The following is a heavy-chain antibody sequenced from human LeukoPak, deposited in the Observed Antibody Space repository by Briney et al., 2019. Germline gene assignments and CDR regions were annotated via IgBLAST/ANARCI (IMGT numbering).Heavy chain of an antibody. CDR2: ISSSSSTI. V-gene: IGHV3-48*03. D-gene: IGHD6-19*01. J-gene: IGHJ4*02. CDR1: GFTFSSYE. Sequence: GGSLRLSCAASGFTFSSYEMNWVRQAPGKGLEWVSYISSSSSTIYYADSVKGRFTISRDDAKNSLYLQMNSLRAEDTAVYYCARLSSSGWDDYWGQGTLVTVSS. CDR3: ARLSSSGWDDY.